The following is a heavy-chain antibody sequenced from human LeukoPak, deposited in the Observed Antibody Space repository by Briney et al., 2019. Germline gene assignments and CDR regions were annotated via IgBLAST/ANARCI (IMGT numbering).Heavy chain of an antibody. CDR2: IIPIFGTA. CDR1: GGTFSSYA. V-gene: IGHV1-69*05. Sequence: SVEVSCKASGGTFSSYAISWVRQAPGQGLEWMGRIIPIFGTANYAQKFQGRVTITTDESTSTAYMELSSLRSEDTAVYYCARDGGYSYGLYFDYWGQGTLVTVSS. J-gene: IGHJ4*02. CDR3: ARDGGYSYGLYFDY. D-gene: IGHD5-18*01.